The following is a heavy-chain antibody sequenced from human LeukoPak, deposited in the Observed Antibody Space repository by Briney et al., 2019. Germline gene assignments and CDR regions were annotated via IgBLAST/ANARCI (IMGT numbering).Heavy chain of an antibody. CDR3: ARVGHYDILTGYSYYFDY. Sequence: GGSPRLSCAASGFTFSSYSMNWVRQAPGKGLEWVSSISSSSSYIYYADSVKGRFTISRDNAKNSLYLQMNSLRAEDTAVYYCARVGHYDILTGYSYYFDYWGQGTLVTVSS. V-gene: IGHV3-21*01. J-gene: IGHJ4*02. CDR1: GFTFSSYS. D-gene: IGHD3-9*01. CDR2: ISSSSSYI.